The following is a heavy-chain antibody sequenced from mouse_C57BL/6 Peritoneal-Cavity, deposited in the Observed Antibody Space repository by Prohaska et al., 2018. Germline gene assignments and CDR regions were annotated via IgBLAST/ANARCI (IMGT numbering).Heavy chain of an antibody. Sequence: QVQLQQSGPELVKPGASVKISCKASGYAFSSSWMNWVKQRPGKGLEWIGRIYPGDGDTNYNGKFKGKATLTADKSSSTAYMQLSSLTSEDSAVYFCAGLGYYFDYGGQGTTLTVSS. CDR2: IYPGDGDT. J-gene: IGHJ2*01. V-gene: IGHV1-82*01. D-gene: IGHD4-1*01. CDR3: AGLGYYFDY. CDR1: GYAFSSSW.